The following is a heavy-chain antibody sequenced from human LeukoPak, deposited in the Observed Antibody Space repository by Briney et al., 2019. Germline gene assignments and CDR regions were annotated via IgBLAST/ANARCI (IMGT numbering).Heavy chain of an antibody. V-gene: IGHV3-30-3*01. D-gene: IGHD5-12*01. CDR3: ARDFEWLRSGYFDY. Sequence: PGRSLRLSCAASGFTFSSYAMNWVRQAPGKGLEWVAVISYDGSNKYYADSVKGRFTISRDNSKNTLYLQMNSLRAEDTAVYYCARDFEWLRSGYFDYWGQGTLVTVSS. CDR2: ISYDGSNK. CDR1: GFTFSSYA. J-gene: IGHJ4*02.